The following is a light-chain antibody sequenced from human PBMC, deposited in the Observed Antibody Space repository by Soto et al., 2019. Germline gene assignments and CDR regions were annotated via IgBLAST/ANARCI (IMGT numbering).Light chain of an antibody. CDR2: AAS. J-gene: IGKJ1*01. V-gene: IGKV1-8*01. CDR3: QQYYSYPRT. Sequence: AIRLTQSPSPFPASTGDRVTITCRASQGISSYLAWYQQKPGKAPKLLIYAASTLQSGVPSRFSGSGSGTDFTLTISCLQSEDFATYYCQQYYSYPRTFGQGTKVDIK. CDR1: QGISSY.